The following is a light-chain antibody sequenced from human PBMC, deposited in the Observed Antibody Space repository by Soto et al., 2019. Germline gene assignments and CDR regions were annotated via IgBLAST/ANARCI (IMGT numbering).Light chain of an antibody. V-gene: IGLV2-23*03. CDR1: SSDVGSYNL. CDR3: ASYAGSSTFVV. J-gene: IGLJ2*01. CDR2: EGS. Sequence: QSVLTQPASVSGSPGQSITISCTGTSSDVGSYNLVSWYQQHPGKAPKLMIYEGSKRPSGVSNRFSGSKSGTTASLTISGLQSADEADYYCASYAGSSTFVVFGGGTKLTVL.